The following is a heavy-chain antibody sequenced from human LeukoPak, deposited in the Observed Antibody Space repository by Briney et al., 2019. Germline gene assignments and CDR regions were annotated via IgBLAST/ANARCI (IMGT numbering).Heavy chain of an antibody. CDR2: IRYDGSNK. CDR1: GFTFSSYG. CDR3: AKDLISAAGTWAKDYYYYGMDV. Sequence: PGGSLRLSCAASGFTFSSYGMHWVRQAPGKGLEWVAFIRYDGSNKYYADSVKGRFTISRDNSKNTLYLQMNSLRAEDTAVYYCAKDLISAAGTWAKDYYYYGMDVWGQGTTVTVSS. V-gene: IGHV3-30*02. D-gene: IGHD6-13*01. J-gene: IGHJ6*02.